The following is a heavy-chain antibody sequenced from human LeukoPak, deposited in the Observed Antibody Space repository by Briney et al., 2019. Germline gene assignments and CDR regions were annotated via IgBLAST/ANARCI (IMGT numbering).Heavy chain of an antibody. Sequence: GGSLRLSCAASGFTFSDYTMNWVRQAPGKGLEWVSYVTSSSTTIYYADSVKGRFTISRDNAKNSLYLQMNSLRAEDTAVYYCAKGPMVRGVITSLGYWGQGTLVTVSS. CDR2: VTSSSTTI. V-gene: IGHV3-48*04. J-gene: IGHJ4*02. CDR1: GFTFSDYT. D-gene: IGHD3-10*01. CDR3: AKGPMVRGVITSLGY.